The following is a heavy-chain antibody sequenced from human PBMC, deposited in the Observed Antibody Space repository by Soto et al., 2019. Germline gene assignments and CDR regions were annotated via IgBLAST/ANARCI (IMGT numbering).Heavy chain of an antibody. D-gene: IGHD3-10*01. CDR2: ISGSGGST. J-gene: IGHJ4*02. CDR3: AKDPAGSGSWGASRFDY. V-gene: IGHV3-23*01. CDR1: GFTFSSYA. Sequence: EVQLLESGGGLVQPGGSLRLSCAASGFTFSSYAMSWVRQAPGKGLEWVSAISGSGGSTYYADSVKGRFTSSRDNSKNTLYLQMNSPRAEDTAVYYCAKDPAGSGSWGASRFDYWGQGTLVTVSS.